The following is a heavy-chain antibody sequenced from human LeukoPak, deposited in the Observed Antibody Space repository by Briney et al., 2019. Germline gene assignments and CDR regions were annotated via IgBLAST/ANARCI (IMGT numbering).Heavy chain of an antibody. D-gene: IGHD3-22*01. V-gene: IGHV1-69*04. J-gene: IGHJ4*02. CDR1: GGTFSSYA. CDR2: TIPILGIA. Sequence: GASVKVSCKASGGTFSSYAISWVRQAPGQGLEWMGRTIPILGIANYAQKFQGRVTITADKSTSTAYMELSSLRSEDTAVYYCARSPDYYDSSGYRDYWGQGTLVTVSS. CDR3: ARSPDYYDSSGYRDY.